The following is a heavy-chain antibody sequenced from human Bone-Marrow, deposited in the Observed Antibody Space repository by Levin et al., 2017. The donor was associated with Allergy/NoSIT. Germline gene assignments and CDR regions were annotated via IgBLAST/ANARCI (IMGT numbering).Heavy chain of an antibody. J-gene: IGHJ4*02. CDR2: VYHNGRA. CDR3: ARIEVGATTPFDH. CDR1: GYSISSGYY. V-gene: IGHV4-38-2*01. D-gene: IGHD1-26*01. Sequence: SETLSLTCAVSGYSISSGYYWGWLRQPPGKGLEWIGNVYHNGRAYYSPSLKSRVTVSAATSKNQFSLKVTSVTAADTAVYYCARIEVGATTPFDHWGQGTLLTVSS.